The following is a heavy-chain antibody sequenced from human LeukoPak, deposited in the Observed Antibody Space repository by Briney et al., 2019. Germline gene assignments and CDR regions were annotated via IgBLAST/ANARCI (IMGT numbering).Heavy chain of an antibody. Sequence: PSETLSLTCTVSGGSISSYYWSWIRQPPGKGLEWIGYIYYSGSTNYNPSLKSRVTISVDTSKNQFSLKLSSVTAADTAVYYCARGQYQLPPGYYMDVWGKGTTVTVSS. CDR1: GGSISSYY. V-gene: IGHV4-59*01. D-gene: IGHD2-2*01. CDR2: IYYSGST. CDR3: ARGQYQLPPGYYMDV. J-gene: IGHJ6*03.